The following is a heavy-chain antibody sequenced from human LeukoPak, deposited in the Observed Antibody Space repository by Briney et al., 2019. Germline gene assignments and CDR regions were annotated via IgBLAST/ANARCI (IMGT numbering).Heavy chain of an antibody. J-gene: IGHJ4*02. CDR3: AKDLGSGWYWFLDY. V-gene: IGHV3-23*01. D-gene: IGHD6-19*01. CDR2: ISGSGSST. CDR1: GFTFSTNA. Sequence: GGSLRLSCAASGFTFSTNAMSWVRQAPGKGLEWVSAISGSGSSTYYADSVKGRFTISRDNSKNTLYLQMSSLRAEDTAVYYCAKDLGSGWYWFLDYWGQGTLVTVSS.